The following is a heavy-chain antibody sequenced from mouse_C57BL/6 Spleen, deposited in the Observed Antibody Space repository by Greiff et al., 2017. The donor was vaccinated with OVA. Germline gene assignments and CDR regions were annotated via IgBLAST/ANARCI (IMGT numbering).Heavy chain of an antibody. J-gene: IGHJ3*01. CDR2: IYPGDGDT. D-gene: IGHD1-1*01. CDR1: GYAFSSSW. CDR3: ARERDYYGSSLAWFAY. V-gene: IGHV1-82*01. Sequence: QVQLQQSGPELVKPGASVKISCKASGYAFSSSWMNWVKQRPGKGLEWIGRIYPGDGDTNYNGQFKGKATLTADKSSSTAYMQLSSLTSEDSAVYFCARERDYYGSSLAWFAYWGQGTLVTVSA.